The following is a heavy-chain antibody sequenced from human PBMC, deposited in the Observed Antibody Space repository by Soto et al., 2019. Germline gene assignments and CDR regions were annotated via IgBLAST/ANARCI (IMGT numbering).Heavy chain of an antibody. Sequence: PSETLSLTCTVSGGSMISYYWSWIRQPPGKGLEWIGNIHYNGSTKYNPSLKSRVTMSVDTSKNHFSLKLISVTTADTAVYFCAREGNLGRWIQPLDYWGQGTLVTVSS. V-gene: IGHV4-59*01. CDR2: IHYNGST. J-gene: IGHJ4*02. CDR3: AREGNLGRWIQPLDY. D-gene: IGHD5-18*01. CDR1: GGSMISYY.